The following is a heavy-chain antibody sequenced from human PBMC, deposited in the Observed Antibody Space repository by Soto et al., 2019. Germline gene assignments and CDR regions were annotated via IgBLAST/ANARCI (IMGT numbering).Heavy chain of an antibody. Sequence: SVKVSCKASGGTFSSYAISWVRQAPGQGLEWMGGIIPIFGTANYAQKFQGRVTITADESTSTAYMELSSLRSEDTAVYYCASVSYDFWSGYWRSHYYYYGMDVWGQGTTVTVSS. J-gene: IGHJ6*02. V-gene: IGHV1-69*13. D-gene: IGHD3-3*01. CDR3: ASVSYDFWSGYWRSHYYYYGMDV. CDR1: GGTFSSYA. CDR2: IIPIFGTA.